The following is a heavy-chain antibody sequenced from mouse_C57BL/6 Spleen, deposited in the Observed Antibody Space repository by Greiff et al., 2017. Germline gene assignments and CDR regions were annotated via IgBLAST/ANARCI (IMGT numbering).Heavy chain of an antibody. Sequence: QVQLKQPGAELVKPGASVKMSCKASGYTFTSYWITWVKQRPGQGLEWIGDIYPGSGSTNYNEKFKSKATLTVDTSSNTAYMQLSSLTSADSAVYYCARAYDYDGYFDVWGTGTTVTVSS. J-gene: IGHJ1*03. CDR3: ARAYDYDGYFDV. V-gene: IGHV1-55*01. CDR2: IYPGSGST. D-gene: IGHD2-4*01. CDR1: GYTFTSYW.